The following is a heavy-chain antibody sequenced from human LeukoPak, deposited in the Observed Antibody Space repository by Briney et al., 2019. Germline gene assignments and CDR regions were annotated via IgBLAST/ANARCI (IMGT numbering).Heavy chain of an antibody. Sequence: PSETLSLTCAVYGGSFSGYYWSWIRQPPGKGLEWIGEINHSGSTNYNPSLKSRVTISVDTSKNQFSLKLSSVTAADTAVYYCARRYSSCWYQGAFDIWGQGTMVTVSS. D-gene: IGHD6-13*01. J-gene: IGHJ3*02. CDR1: GGSFSGYY. V-gene: IGHV4-34*01. CDR3: ARRYSSCWYQGAFDI. CDR2: INHSGST.